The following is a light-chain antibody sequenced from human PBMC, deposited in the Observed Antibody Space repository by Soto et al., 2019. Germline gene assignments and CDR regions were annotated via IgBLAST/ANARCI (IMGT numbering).Light chain of an antibody. CDR2: EVR. Sequence: QSALTQPASVSGSPGQSITLSCTGTSSDVGGYNYVSWYQQHPGKAPKLMIYEVRNRPSGVSNRFSGSKSGNTASLTISGLQAEDEADYYCSSYTSSSSRVFGTGTKLTVL. V-gene: IGLV2-14*01. J-gene: IGLJ1*01. CDR1: SSDVGGYNY. CDR3: SSYTSSSSRV.